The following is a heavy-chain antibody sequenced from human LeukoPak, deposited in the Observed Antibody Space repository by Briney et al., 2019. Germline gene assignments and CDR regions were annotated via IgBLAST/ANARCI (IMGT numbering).Heavy chain of an antibody. CDR2: INSDESST. J-gene: IGHJ4*02. Sequence: QAGGSLRLSCAASGFTFSSYWMHWVRQAPGKGLVWVSRINSDESSTSYADSVKGRLTISRDNAKNTLYLEMNSLRAEDTAVYYCASSSYSSSSFDYWGQGTLVTVSS. V-gene: IGHV3-74*01. D-gene: IGHD6-13*01. CDR3: ASSSYSSSSFDY. CDR1: GFTFSSYW.